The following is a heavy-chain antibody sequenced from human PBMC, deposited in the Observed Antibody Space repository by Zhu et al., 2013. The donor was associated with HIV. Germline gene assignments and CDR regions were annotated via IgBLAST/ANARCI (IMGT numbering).Heavy chain of an antibody. V-gene: IGHV4-4*07. Sequence: QVQLQESGPGLVKPSETLSLTCSVSGASIRSYYWTWLRQAAGQRLEWIGRMYNGGATEYNPSLKSRVIILVDTSKNQFSLNLSSVTAADTAVYFCAREIEEAGKSLEFWGQGTLVTVSS. J-gene: IGHJ4*02. CDR2: MYNGGAT. D-gene: IGHD6-13*01. CDR1: GASIRSYY. CDR3: AREIEEAGKSLEF.